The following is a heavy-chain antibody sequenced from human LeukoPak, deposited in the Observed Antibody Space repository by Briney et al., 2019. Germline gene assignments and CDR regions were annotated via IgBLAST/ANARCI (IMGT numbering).Heavy chain of an antibody. CDR2: IYYSGTT. CDR3: ARTYYDFWSGYYPGDWFDP. CDR1: GGSISSSSYY. D-gene: IGHD3-3*01. V-gene: IGHV4-39*01. J-gene: IGHJ5*02. Sequence: SETLSLTCTVSGGSISSSSYYWGWIRQPPGKGLEWIGSIYYSGTTYNNPSLKSRVTISVDTSNTQFSLKLSSVTAEDTAVYYCARTYYDFWSGYYPGDWFDPWGQGTLVTVSS.